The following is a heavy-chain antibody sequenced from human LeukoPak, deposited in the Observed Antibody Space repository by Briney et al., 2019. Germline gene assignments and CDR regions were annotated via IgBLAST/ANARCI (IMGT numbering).Heavy chain of an antibody. V-gene: IGHV4-59*01. CDR1: GGSISSYY. Sequence: PSETLSLTCTVSGGSISSYYWSWIRQPPGKGLEWIGYIYYSGSTNYNPSLKSRVTISVDTSKNQFSLKLRSVTAADTAVYYCARDTSPRIFRFDPWGQGTLVTVSS. J-gene: IGHJ5*02. CDR2: IYYSGST. D-gene: IGHD2-15*01. CDR3: ARDTSPRIFRFDP.